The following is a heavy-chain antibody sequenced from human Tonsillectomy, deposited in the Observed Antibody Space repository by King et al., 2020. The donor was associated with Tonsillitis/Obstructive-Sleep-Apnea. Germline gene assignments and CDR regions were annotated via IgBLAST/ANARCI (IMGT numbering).Heavy chain of an antibody. D-gene: IGHD3-22*01. CDR1: GDSISSNTYY. CDR2: IYYSGST. V-gene: IGHV4-39*01. J-gene: IGHJ4*02. Sequence: LQLQESGPGLVKPSETLSLTCTVSGDSISSNTYYWGWIRQPPGKGLEWIGSIYYSGSTYYNPSLKSRVTISIDTSKNQFSLKLSSVTAADTAVYYCARPLEVVIIYPFDYWGQGTLVTVSS. CDR3: ARPLEVVIIYPFDY.